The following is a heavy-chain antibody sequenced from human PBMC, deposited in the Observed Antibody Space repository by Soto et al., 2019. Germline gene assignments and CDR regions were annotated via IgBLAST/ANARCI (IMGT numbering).Heavy chain of an antibody. CDR2: ISWDGGRT. CDR1: GFSFEDYT. J-gene: IGHJ4*02. V-gene: IGHV3-43*01. Sequence: SLRLSCAASGFSFEDYTMHWVRHGPGKGPEWISLISWDGGRTLYSDSVKGRFIISRDNSKNSLYLQINILTTEDTALYYCARDPYDILNGQKPYFDYWGQGILETVSS. D-gene: IGHD3-9*01. CDR3: ARDPYDILNGQKPYFDY.